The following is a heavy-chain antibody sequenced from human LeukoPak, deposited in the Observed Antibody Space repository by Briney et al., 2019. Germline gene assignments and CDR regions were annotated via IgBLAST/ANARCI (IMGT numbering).Heavy chain of an antibody. D-gene: IGHD6-13*01. V-gene: IGHV1-2*02. CDR1: GYTFTGYY. Sequence: ASVKVSCKASGYTFTGYYMHWVRQAPGQGLEWMGWINPNSGGTNYAQKFQGRVTMTRDTSISTAYMELSRLRSDDTAVYYCARVGSRWWGDRDYWGQGTLVTVSS. J-gene: IGHJ4*02. CDR2: INPNSGGT. CDR3: ARVGSRWWGDRDY.